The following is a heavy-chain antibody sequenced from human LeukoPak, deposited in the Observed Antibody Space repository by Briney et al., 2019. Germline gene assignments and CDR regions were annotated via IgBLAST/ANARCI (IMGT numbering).Heavy chain of an antibody. J-gene: IGHJ4*02. CDR3: ASGHDSSGYYYDY. D-gene: IGHD3-22*01. V-gene: IGHV4-39*07. Sequence: PSETLSLTCTVSGGSISSSSYYWGWIRQPPGKGLEWIGSIYYSGSTYYNPSLKSRVTISVDTSKNQFSLKLSSVTAADTAVYYCASGHDSSGYYYDYWGQGTLVTVSS. CDR2: IYYSGST. CDR1: GGSISSSSYY.